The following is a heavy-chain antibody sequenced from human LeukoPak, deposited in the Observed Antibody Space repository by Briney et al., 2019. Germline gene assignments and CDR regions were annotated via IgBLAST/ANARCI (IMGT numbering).Heavy chain of an antibody. J-gene: IGHJ5*02. CDR2: VISIAPTA. CDR3: ARGRVSGTTLVTWFDT. D-gene: IGHD5-18*01. Sequence: ASAKVSCKASGGTFRGYAISWVRQAPGQGLEWLGGVISIAPTANYAQKFQDRVTMNMDEYTTTAFMELRSLRSDDTAVYYCARGRVSGTTLVTWFDTWGQGTLVTVSS. CDR1: GGTFRGYA. V-gene: IGHV1-69*05.